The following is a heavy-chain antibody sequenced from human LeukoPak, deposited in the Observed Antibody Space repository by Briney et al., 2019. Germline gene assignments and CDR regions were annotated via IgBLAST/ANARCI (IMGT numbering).Heavy chain of an antibody. CDR2: IYHSGST. Sequence: PSETLSLTCAVSGYSISSGYYWGWTRPPPGKGLEGIGSIYHSGSTYYNPSLKSQVTISVDTSKNQSSLKLSSVTAADTAVYYCARSGPEWYYGSGYAFDIWGQGTMVTVSS. V-gene: IGHV4-38-2*01. J-gene: IGHJ3*02. CDR3: ARSGPEWYYGSGYAFDI. D-gene: IGHD3-10*01. CDR1: GYSISSGYY.